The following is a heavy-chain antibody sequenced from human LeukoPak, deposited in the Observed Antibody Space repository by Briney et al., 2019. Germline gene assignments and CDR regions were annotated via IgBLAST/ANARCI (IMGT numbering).Heavy chain of an antibody. D-gene: IGHD1-20*01. Sequence: ASETLSLTCDVSGCSLSSGYYWGWIRQPPGKGLEWIGSIYQSGNSYQKSSLKSRLTLSVDTSKSNFSLKVMSVTAADTAVYYCARSPSRYNWNFDYWGQGILVTAAS. CDR3: ARSPSRYNWNFDY. V-gene: IGHV4-38-2*01. J-gene: IGHJ4*02. CDR1: GCSLSSGYY. CDR2: IYQSGNS.